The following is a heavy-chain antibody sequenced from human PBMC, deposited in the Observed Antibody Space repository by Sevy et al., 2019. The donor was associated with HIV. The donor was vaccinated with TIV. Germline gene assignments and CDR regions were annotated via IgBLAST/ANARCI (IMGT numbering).Heavy chain of an antibody. V-gene: IGHV4-4*07. CDR2: IYTSGST. Sequence: SETLSLTCTVSGGSISSYYWSWIRQPAGKGLEWIGRIYTSGSTNYNPSLKSRVTMSVDTSKNQFSLKLSSVTAADTAVYYCARGPYNSGLYYYYGMDVWGQGTTVTVSS. D-gene: IGHD6-19*01. CDR1: GGSISSYY. CDR3: ARGPYNSGLYYYYGMDV. J-gene: IGHJ6*02.